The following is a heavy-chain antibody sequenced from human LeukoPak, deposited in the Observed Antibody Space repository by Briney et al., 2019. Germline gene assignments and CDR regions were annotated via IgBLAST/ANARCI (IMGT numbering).Heavy chain of an antibody. J-gene: IGHJ3*02. CDR3: ASPYDSIVSDAFDI. Sequence: ASETLSLTCAVYGGSFSGYYWSWIRQPPGKGLEWIGEINHSGSTNYNPSLKSRVTISVDTSKNQFSLKLSSVTAADTAVYYCASPYDSIVSDAFDIWGQGTMVTVSS. CDR2: INHSGST. D-gene: IGHD3-22*01. CDR1: GGSFSGYY. V-gene: IGHV4-34*01.